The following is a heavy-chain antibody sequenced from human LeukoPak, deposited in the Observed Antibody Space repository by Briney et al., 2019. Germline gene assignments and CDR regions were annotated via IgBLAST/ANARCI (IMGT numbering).Heavy chain of an antibody. V-gene: IGHV1-2*02. CDR3: ARDLDYYGSGRYFDY. CDR2: INPNSGGT. D-gene: IGHD3-10*01. CDR1: GYTFTGHY. J-gene: IGHJ4*02. Sequence: GASVKVSCKASGYTFTGHYIHWVRQALGQGLEWMGWINPNSGGTNYAQKFQGRVTMTRDTSISTAYMELSRLRSDDTAVYYCARDLDYYGSGRYFDYWGQGTLVTVSS.